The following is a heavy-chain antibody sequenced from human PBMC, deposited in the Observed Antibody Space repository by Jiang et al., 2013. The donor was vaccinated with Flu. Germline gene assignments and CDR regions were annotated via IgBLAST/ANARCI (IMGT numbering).Heavy chain of an antibody. CDR2: ISSSSRTI. Sequence: LLQPGGSLRLSCVGSGFTFSSYSMNWIRQAPGKGLEWVSYISSSSRTIEYADSVKGRFTISRDSAKNSVFLQMNSLRADDAAVYYCARGLWFGSNRIAFDIWGQGTMVSVSS. V-gene: IGHV3-48*01. CDR1: GFTFSSYS. D-gene: IGHD3-10*01. J-gene: IGHJ3*02. CDR3: ARGLWFGSNRIAFDI.